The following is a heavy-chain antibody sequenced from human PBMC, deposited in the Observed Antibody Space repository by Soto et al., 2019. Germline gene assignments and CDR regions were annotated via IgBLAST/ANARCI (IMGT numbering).Heavy chain of an antibody. V-gene: IGHV1-3*01. CDR1: GYTFTSYA. CDR2: INAGNGNT. CDR3: AVTDYDFWSGYYRGPSYYFDY. Sequence: ASVKVSCKASGYTFTSYAMHWVRQAPGRRLEWMGWINAGNGNTKYSQKYQGRVTITRDTSASTAYMELSSLRSEDTAVYYCAVTDYDFWSGYYRGPSYYFDYWGQGTLVTVSS. J-gene: IGHJ4*02. D-gene: IGHD3-3*01.